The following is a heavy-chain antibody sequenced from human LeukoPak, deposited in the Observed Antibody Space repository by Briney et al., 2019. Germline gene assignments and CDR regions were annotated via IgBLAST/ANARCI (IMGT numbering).Heavy chain of an antibody. CDR1: GGSIFSYY. Sequence: PSETLSLTCTVSGGSIFSYYWSWIRQPPGKGLEWMGYIYYSGSTNYNPSLKSRVTISVDTSRNQFSLRVSSVTAADTAVYYCARHLNNCGDDCYIFDYWGQGTLVTVSS. D-gene: IGHD2-21*01. V-gene: IGHV4-59*08. CDR3: ARHLNNCGDDCYIFDY. CDR2: IYYSGST. J-gene: IGHJ4*02.